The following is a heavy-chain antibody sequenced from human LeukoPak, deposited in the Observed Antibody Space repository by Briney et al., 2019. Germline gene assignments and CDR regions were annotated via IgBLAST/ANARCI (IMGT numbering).Heavy chain of an antibody. J-gene: IGHJ4*02. CDR3: AKDFYDILTGTDY. CDR2: ISWNSGSI. Sequence: GGSLRLSCAASGFTFDDYAMHWVRQAPGKGLEWVSDISWNSGSIGYADSVKGRFTISRDNAKNSLYLQMNSLRAEDTALYYCAKDFYDILTGTDYWGQGTLVTVSS. CDR1: GFTFDDYA. D-gene: IGHD3-9*01. V-gene: IGHV3-9*01.